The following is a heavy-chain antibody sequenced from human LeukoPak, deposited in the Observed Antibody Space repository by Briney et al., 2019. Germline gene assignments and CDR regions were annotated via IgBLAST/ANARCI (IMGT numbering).Heavy chain of an antibody. CDR3: AREDFWRLYGMDV. CDR2: ISSSSSYI. Sequence: PGGSLRLSCAASGFTFSSYSMNWVRQAPGKGLEWVSSISSSSSYIYYADSVKGRFTISRDNAKNTLYLQMNSLRAEDTAVYYCAREDFWRLYGMDVWGQGTTVTVSS. J-gene: IGHJ6*02. V-gene: IGHV3-21*01. D-gene: IGHD3-3*01. CDR1: GFTFSSYS.